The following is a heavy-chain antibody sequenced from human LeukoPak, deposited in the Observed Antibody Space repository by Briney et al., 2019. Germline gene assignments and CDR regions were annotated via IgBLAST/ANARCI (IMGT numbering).Heavy chain of an antibody. J-gene: IGHJ4*02. CDR3: AKDSGSLSGHFATYLAS. D-gene: IGHD3-10*01. V-gene: IGHV3-30*18. CDR1: GFNFFGYG. Sequence: GGSLRLSCAASGFNFFGYGMHWVRQAPGKGPQWVAVISHDGSDKYYAESVKVRFTISRDNSKNTLYLQMNSLKPEDTALYFCAKDSGSLSGHFATYLASWGQGALATVP. CDR2: ISHDGSDK.